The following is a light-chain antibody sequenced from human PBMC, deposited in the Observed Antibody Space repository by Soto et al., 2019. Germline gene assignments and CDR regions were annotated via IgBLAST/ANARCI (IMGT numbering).Light chain of an antibody. CDR1: QTITNW. CDR3: QQYNSYLWT. J-gene: IGKJ1*01. V-gene: IGKV1-5*01. Sequence: PSILSASVGDRVTITCRSSQTITNWLAWYQQKPGKAPKRLIYAASSLQSGVPSRFSGSGSGTDFTLTISSLQPDDFATYYCQQYNSYLWTFGQGTKVDIK. CDR2: AAS.